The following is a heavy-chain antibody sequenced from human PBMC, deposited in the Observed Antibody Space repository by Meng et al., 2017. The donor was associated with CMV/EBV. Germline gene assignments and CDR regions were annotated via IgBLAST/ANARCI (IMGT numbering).Heavy chain of an antibody. CDR2: IIPILGIA. D-gene: IGHD2-2*01. Sequence: SVKVSCKASGGTFSSYTISWVRQAPGQGLEWMGRIIPILGIANYAQKFQGRVTITADKSTSTAYMELSSLRSEDTAVYYCATQGGEYCSGTSCYSYYYYGMDVWGQGTTVTVSS. V-gene: IGHV1-69*02. CDR3: ATQGGEYCSGTSCYSYYYYGMDV. CDR1: GGTFSSYT. J-gene: IGHJ6*02.